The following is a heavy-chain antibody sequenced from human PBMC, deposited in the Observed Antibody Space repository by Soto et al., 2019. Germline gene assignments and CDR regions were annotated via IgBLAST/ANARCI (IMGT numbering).Heavy chain of an antibody. Sequence: GGSLRLSCAASGFTFSSYNMNWVRQAPGKGLEWVSSISSSSSYIYYVDSVKGRFAISRDNAKNSLYLQMNSLRAEDTAVYYCARYSSAPYYGMDVWGQGTTVTVSS. J-gene: IGHJ6*02. V-gene: IGHV3-21*01. CDR2: ISSSSSYI. CDR1: GFTFSSYN. D-gene: IGHD2-21*01. CDR3: ARYSSAPYYGMDV.